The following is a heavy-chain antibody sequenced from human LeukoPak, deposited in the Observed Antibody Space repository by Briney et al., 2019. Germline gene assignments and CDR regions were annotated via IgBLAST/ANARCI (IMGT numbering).Heavy chain of an antibody. CDR1: GFTFSTYS. D-gene: IGHD3-10*01. Sequence: GGSLRLSCAASGFTFSTYSMNWVRQAPGKGLEWVSSIATSSDYIYYAGSLKGRFTISRDNAKNSLYLHMNSLRPDDTAVYYCARGRSITILRGVTISDGFDIWGQGTKVTVS. V-gene: IGHV3-21*06. CDR2: IATSSDYI. J-gene: IGHJ3*02. CDR3: ARGRSITILRGVTISDGFDI.